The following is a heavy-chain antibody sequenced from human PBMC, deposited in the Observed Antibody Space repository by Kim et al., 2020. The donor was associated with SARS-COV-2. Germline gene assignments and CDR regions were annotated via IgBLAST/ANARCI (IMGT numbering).Heavy chain of an antibody. CDR2: AGDT. D-gene: IGHD3-16*02. J-gene: IGHJ6*02. V-gene: IGHV3-13*01. CDR3: ARSFLMDV. Sequence: AGDTYYPGSVKGRFTISRENAKNSLYLQMNSLRAGDTAVYYCARSFLMDVWGQGTTVTVSS.